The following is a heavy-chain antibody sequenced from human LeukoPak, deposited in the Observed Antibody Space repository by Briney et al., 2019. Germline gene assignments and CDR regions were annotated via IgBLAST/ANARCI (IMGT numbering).Heavy chain of an antibody. Sequence: SETLSLTCTVSDDSISNYYWSWMRQPAGKGLEWIGRLDPSGTTNYSPSLKSRVTISVDTSNNQFSLKVSSVTAADTAVYYCARSSGAYRSFDYWGQGTLVPVSS. V-gene: IGHV4-4*07. CDR1: DDSISNYY. CDR3: ARSSGAYRSFDY. CDR2: LDPSGTT. D-gene: IGHD1-26*01. J-gene: IGHJ4*02.